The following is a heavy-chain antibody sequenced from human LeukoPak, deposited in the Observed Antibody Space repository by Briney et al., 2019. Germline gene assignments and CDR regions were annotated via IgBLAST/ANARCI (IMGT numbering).Heavy chain of an antibody. J-gene: IGHJ6*03. V-gene: IGHV3-9*01. Sequence: TGGSLRLSCAGSGFTFDDYAMHWVRQTPGKGLEWVSGISWNSGNIAYADFVGGRFTISRDNAKNSLSLQMNSLSDEDTAVYYCAKDAYGGATFFYHMDVWGKGTTVTVSS. D-gene: IGHD2/OR15-2a*01. CDR3: AKDAYGGATFFYHMDV. CDR1: GFTFDDYA. CDR2: ISWNSGNI.